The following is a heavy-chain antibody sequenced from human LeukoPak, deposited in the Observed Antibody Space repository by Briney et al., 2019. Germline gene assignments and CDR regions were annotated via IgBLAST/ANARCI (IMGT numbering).Heavy chain of an antibody. CDR1: GVTLSSYA. CDR2: ISGSGGST. V-gene: IGHV3-23*01. Sequence: GGSLRLSCAVSGVTLSSYAMSWVRQAPGKGLVWVSAISGSGGSTYYADSVKGRFTISRDNSKNTLYLQMNSLRAEDTAVYSCAKGGYSYASFDYWGQGTLVTVSS. D-gene: IGHD5-18*01. CDR3: AKGGYSYASFDY. J-gene: IGHJ4*02.